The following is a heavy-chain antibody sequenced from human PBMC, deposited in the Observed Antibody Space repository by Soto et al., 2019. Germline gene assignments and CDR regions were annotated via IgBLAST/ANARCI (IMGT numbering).Heavy chain of an antibody. V-gene: IGHV4-31*03. D-gene: IGHD6-6*01. CDR2: IYYSGST. J-gene: IGHJ6*02. CDR1: GGSISSGGYY. Sequence: SETLSLTCTVSGGSISSGGYYWSWIRQHPGKGLEWIGYIYYSGSTYYNPSLKSRVTISVDTSKNQFSLKLSSVTAADTAVYYCASMGSIAARSGGRASYYCYGMDVWGQGTTVTVSS. CDR3: ASMGSIAARSGGRASYYCYGMDV.